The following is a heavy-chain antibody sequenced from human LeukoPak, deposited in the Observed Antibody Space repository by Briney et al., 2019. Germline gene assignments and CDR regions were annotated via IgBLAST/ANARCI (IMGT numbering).Heavy chain of an antibody. J-gene: IGHJ4*02. CDR3: AKDLDSSGYSY. CDR2: ILNDGSRT. CDR1: GVSLWTYG. Sequence: GGSLRLSCAVSGVSLWTYGMNWVRQAPGKGLQWVAVILNDGSRTYYADSVKGRLTISRDTSKNTLYLQMNSLRAEDTAVYFCAKDLDSSGYSYWGQGTLVTVSS. V-gene: IGHV3-30*18. D-gene: IGHD3-22*01.